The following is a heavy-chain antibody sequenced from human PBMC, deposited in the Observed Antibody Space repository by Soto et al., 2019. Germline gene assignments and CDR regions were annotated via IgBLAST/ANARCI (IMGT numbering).Heavy chain of an antibody. CDR1: GGSISSYY. CDR2: IYYPGTP. Sequence: PSATLSLTCTVSGGSISSYYWGWIRQPPGKGLEWIGYIYYPGTPNYHPSLKRRVTISVDTSKNQFSLKLTSLTAADTAVYYCARARTSSAVDFDYWGQGTLVTVS. V-gene: IGHV4-59*01. CDR3: ARARTSSAVDFDY. J-gene: IGHJ4*02. D-gene: IGHD6-19*01.